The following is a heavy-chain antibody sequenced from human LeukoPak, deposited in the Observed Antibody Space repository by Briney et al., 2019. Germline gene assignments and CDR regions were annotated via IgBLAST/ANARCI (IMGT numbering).Heavy chain of an antibody. J-gene: IGHJ4*02. V-gene: IGHV3-7*03. CDR3: ARDNPPDY. CDR2: IKQDGSEE. CDR1: GFTFSSSW. Sequence: GGSLRLSCVASGFTFSSSWMSWVRQAPGKGLEWVANIKQDGSEESYVESVRGRFTISRDNAKNSLYLQLNSLRAEDTALYYCARDNPPDYWGQGTLVTVSS.